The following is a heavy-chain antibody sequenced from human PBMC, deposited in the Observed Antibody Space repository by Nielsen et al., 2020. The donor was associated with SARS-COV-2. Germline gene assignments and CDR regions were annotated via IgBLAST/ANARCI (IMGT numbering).Heavy chain of an antibody. Sequence: WIRQPPGKGLEWVSVIYSGGTIYYADSVKGRFTISRDNAKNSLYLQMNSLRDEDTAVYYCARAPGYYDILTGYAGYYYYGMDVWGQGTTVTVSS. CDR2: IYSGGTI. CDR3: ARAPGYYDILTGYAGYYYYGMDV. J-gene: IGHJ6*02. V-gene: IGHV3-53*01. D-gene: IGHD3-9*01.